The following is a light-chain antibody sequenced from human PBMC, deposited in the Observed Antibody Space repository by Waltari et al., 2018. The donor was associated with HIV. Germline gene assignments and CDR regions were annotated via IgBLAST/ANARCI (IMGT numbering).Light chain of an antibody. CDR1: SSNIGAGSD. Sequence: QSVLTQPPSVSGAPGQRVTISCTGSSSNIGAGSDVHWYQQLPGTAPKLLISGNSNRPSGVPERFSGSKSGTSASLAITGLQAEDEADYYCQSYDSSLSWVFGGGTKLTVL. J-gene: IGLJ3*02. CDR3: QSYDSSLSWV. V-gene: IGLV1-40*01. CDR2: GNS.